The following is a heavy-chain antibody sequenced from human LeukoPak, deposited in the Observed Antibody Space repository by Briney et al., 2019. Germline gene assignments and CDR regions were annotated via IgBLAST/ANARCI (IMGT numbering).Heavy chain of an antibody. Sequence: GSLRLSCAASGFTFSSYAMSWVRQPPGKGLEWIGEINHSGSTNYNPSLKSRVTISVDTSKNQFSLKLSSVTAADTAVYYCAGFMTTVIREDYWGQGTLVTVSS. V-gene: IGHV4-34*08. J-gene: IGHJ4*02. CDR1: GFTFSSYA. CDR2: INHSGST. CDR3: AGFMTTVIREDY. D-gene: IGHD4-17*01.